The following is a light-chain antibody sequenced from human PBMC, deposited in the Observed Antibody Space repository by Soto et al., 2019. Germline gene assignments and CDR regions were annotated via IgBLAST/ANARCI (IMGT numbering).Light chain of an antibody. CDR3: QQSYSTPYT. CDR1: QSISSY. Sequence: DIQMTQSPSSLSASVGDRVTITCRASQSISSYLNWYQQKPGKAPKLLIYAASSLQSGVPSRFSGSGSGTDFTLTISSLQPEDFANYDCQQSYSTPYTVGKGTKLEIK. CDR2: AAS. V-gene: IGKV1-39*01. J-gene: IGKJ2*01.